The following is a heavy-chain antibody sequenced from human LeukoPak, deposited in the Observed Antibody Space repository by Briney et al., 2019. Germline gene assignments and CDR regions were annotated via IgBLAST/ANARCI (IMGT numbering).Heavy chain of an antibody. J-gene: IGHJ4*02. CDR2: IRRKAYGGTT. V-gene: IGHV3-49*04. CDR1: GFTFGDYA. Sequence: GGSLRLSCTASGFTFGDYAMSWVRQAPGKGLEWVGFIRRKAYGGTTEYAASVKGRFTISRDDSKSIAYLQMNSLKTEDTAVYYCTLYYYDSSGYYSNYFDYWGQGTLVTVSS. CDR3: TLYYYDSSGYYSNYFDY. D-gene: IGHD3-22*01.